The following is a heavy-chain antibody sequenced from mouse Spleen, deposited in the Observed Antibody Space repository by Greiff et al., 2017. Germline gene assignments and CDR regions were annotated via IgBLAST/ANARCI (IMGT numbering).Heavy chain of an antibody. Sequence: QVQLQQPGAELVRPGTSVKLSCKASGYTFTSYWMHWVKQRPGQGLEWIGVIDPSDSYTNYNQKFKGKATLTVDTSSSTAYMQLSSLTSEDSAVYYCARYYGSSSGYWGQGTTLTVSS. J-gene: IGHJ2*01. V-gene: IGHV1-59*01. CDR2: IDPSDSYT. CDR1: GYTFTSYW. CDR3: ARYYGSSSGY. D-gene: IGHD1-1*01.